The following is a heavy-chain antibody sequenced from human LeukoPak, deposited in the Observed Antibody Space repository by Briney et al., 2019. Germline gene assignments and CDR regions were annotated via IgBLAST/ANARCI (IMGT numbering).Heavy chain of an antibody. J-gene: IGHJ4*02. CDR1: GFTFRNYW. V-gene: IGHV3-7*01. Sequence: GGSLRLSCTASGFTFRNYWMSWVRQAPGRGLECVAYIKEDGSDKNYVDSVKGRFTISRDNAKSSLYLQMNSLRVEDTAVYYCVRGTRSNSFWGQGTQVTVSS. CDR2: IKEDGSDK. D-gene: IGHD6-6*01. CDR3: VRGTRSNSF.